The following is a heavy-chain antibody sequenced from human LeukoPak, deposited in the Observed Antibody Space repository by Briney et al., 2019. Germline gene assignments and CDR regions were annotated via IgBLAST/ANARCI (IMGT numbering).Heavy chain of an antibody. CDR2: ISGSGGST. CDR1: GFTFSSYG. V-gene: IGHV3-23*01. Sequence: PGGSLRLSCAASGFTFSSYGMSWVRQAPGKGLEWVSAISGSGGSTYYADSVKGRFTISRDNSKNTLYLQMNSLRAEDTAVYYCAKGATGPFYYYYMDVWGKGTTVTVSS. D-gene: IGHD3-9*01. CDR3: AKGATGPFYYYYMDV. J-gene: IGHJ6*03.